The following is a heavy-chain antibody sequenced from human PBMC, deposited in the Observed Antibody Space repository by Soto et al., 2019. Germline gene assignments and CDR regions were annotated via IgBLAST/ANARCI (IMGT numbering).Heavy chain of an antibody. Sequence: QVQLVESGGGVVQPGRSLRLSCAASGFTFSSHGMHWVRQAPGKGLEWVALISYDGSNKYYADSVKGRFTISRDNSKNTLYLQMNSLRAEDTDVYYCAKTGQQLALYHFDYWGQGTLVTVSS. CDR1: GFTFSSHG. CDR2: ISYDGSNK. J-gene: IGHJ4*02. V-gene: IGHV3-30*18. D-gene: IGHD6-13*01. CDR3: AKTGQQLALYHFDY.